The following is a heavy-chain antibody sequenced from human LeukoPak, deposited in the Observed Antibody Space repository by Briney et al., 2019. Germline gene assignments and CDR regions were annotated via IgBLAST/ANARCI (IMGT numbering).Heavy chain of an antibody. CDR2: IKHSGST. CDR3: ARVSSRFLEWLLYRSYAFDI. D-gene: IGHD3-3*01. V-gene: IGHV4-34*01. CDR1: GGSFSGYY. Sequence: SETLSLTCAVYGGSFSGYYWSWIRQPPGKGLEWIGEIKHSGSTNYNPSLKSRVTISVDTSKNQCSLKLSSVTAADKAVYYCARVSSRFLEWLLYRSYAFDIWGQGTMVTVSS. J-gene: IGHJ3*02.